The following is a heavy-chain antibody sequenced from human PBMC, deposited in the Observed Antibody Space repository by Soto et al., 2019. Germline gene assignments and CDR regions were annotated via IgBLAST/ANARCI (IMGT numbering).Heavy chain of an antibody. CDR2: IRNKANSYTT. J-gene: IGHJ4*01. CDR1: GFTFSDHY. V-gene: IGHV3-72*01. CDR3: SRAGILTTPYYFDY. Sequence: PGGSLRLSCAASGFTFSDHYMDWVRQAPGKGLEWVGRIRNKANSYTTEYAASVKGRFTISRDDSKNSLFLQMNSLKTEDTAVYYCSRAGILTTPYYFDYWGQGPLVTVSS. D-gene: IGHD4-4*01.